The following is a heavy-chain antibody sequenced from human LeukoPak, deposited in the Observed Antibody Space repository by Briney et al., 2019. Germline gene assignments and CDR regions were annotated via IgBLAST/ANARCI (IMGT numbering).Heavy chain of an antibody. CDR3: ARDGTYYYVSSGYYY. V-gene: IGHV1-2*06. D-gene: IGHD3-22*01. Sequence: ASVKVSCKASGYTFTGYYMHWVRQAPGQGLEWMGRINPNSGGTNYAQKFQGRVTMTRDTSISTAYMELSRLRSDDTAVYYCARDGTYYYVSSGYYYWGQGTMVTVSS. CDR2: INPNSGGT. J-gene: IGHJ4*02. CDR1: GYTFTGYY.